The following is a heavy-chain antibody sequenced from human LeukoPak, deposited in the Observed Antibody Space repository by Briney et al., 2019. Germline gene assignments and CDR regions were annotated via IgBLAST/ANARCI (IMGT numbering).Heavy chain of an antibody. D-gene: IGHD2-2*01. J-gene: IGHJ4*02. CDR2: INPNSGGT. V-gene: IGHV1-2*02. CDR1: GYTFTGYY. CDR3: ARGPLNIVVVPAAIGNFDY. Sequence: ASVKVSCKASGYTFTGYYMHWVRQAPGQGLEWMGWINPNSGGTNYAQKFQGRVTMTTDTSTSTAYMELRSLRSDDTAVYYCARGPLNIVVVPAAIGNFDYWGQGTLVTVSS.